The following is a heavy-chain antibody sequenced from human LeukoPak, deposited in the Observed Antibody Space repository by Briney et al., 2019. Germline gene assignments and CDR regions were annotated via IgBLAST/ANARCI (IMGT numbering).Heavy chain of an antibody. D-gene: IGHD3-10*01. CDR3: ARRGTMYYYGSGSYYTFGY. V-gene: IGHV4-34*01. Sequence: SETLSLTCAVYGGSFSGYYWTWIRQPPGKGLEWIGEINHSGSTRYNPSLKSRVTISVDTSKNQFSLELSSVTAADTAVYYCARRGTMYYYGSGSYYTFGYWAREVWSPSPQ. CDR1: GGSFSGYY. J-gene: IGHJ4*02. CDR2: INHSGST.